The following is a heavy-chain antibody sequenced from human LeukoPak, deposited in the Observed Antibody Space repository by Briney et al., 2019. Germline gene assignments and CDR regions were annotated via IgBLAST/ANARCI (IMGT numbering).Heavy chain of an antibody. Sequence: GGSLRLSCAAAGFTFSSSWMHWVRQAPGKGLMGVSHINSDGSDTTYADSVKGRFTISRDNAKNTLYLQMNSLRAEDTALYYCARDIPNSGIDYWGQGTLVIVYS. CDR3: ARDIPNSGIDY. V-gene: IGHV3-74*01. CDR2: INSDGSDT. CDR1: GFTFSSSW. J-gene: IGHJ4*02. D-gene: IGHD5-12*01.